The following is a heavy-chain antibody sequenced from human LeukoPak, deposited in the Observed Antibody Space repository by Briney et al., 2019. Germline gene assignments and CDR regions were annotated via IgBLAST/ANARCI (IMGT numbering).Heavy chain of an antibody. D-gene: IGHD2-2*01. Sequence: GGSLRLSCAASGFTFSSYAMHWVRQAPGKGLEWVSVISGSGGTTYYADSVKGRFTTSRDNSKNTLYLQMNSLRAEDTAVYYCAKNLRWDCSSTNCPKGDCFDPWGQGTLVTVSS. CDR3: AKNLRWDCSSTNCPKGDCFDP. V-gene: IGHV3-23*01. CDR1: GFTFSSYA. J-gene: IGHJ5*02. CDR2: ISGSGGTT.